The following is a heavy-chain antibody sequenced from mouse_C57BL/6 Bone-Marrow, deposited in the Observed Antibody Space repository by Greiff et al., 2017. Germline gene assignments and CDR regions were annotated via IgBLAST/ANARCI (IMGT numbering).Heavy chain of an antibody. CDR2: INPSNGGT. CDR1: GYTFTSYW. CDR3: ARGLYDYDPTMDY. Sequence: QVQLQQPGTELVKPGASVKLSCKASGYTFTSYWMHWVKQRPGQGLEWIGNINPSNGGTNYNEKFKSKATLTVDKSSSTDYMQLSSLTSEDSAVYYCARGLYDYDPTMDYWGQGTSVTVSS. D-gene: IGHD2-4*01. J-gene: IGHJ4*01. V-gene: IGHV1-53*01.